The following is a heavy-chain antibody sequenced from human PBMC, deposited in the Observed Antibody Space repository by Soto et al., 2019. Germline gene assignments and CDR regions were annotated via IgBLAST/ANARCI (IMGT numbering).Heavy chain of an antibody. D-gene: IGHD3-3*01. CDR2: IKSKTDGGTT. Sequence: GGSLRLSCAASGFTFSNAWMSWVRQAPGKGLEWVGRIKSKTDGGTTDYAAPVKGRFTISRDDSKNTLYLQMNSLKTEDTAVYYCTTDTPVLRFLEWSPLYGMDVWGQGTTVTV. CDR3: TTDTPVLRFLEWSPLYGMDV. V-gene: IGHV3-15*01. J-gene: IGHJ6*02. CDR1: GFTFSNAW.